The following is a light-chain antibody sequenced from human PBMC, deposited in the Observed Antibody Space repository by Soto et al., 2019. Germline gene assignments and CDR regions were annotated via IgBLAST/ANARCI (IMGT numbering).Light chain of an antibody. J-gene: IGLJ1*01. CDR3: TSYEV. CDR2: DVG. V-gene: IGLV2-14*03. CDR1: SSDVGGYNY. Sequence: QSALTQPASVSGSPGQSMTISCTGSSSDVGGYNYVSWYQQHPGKAPKLMIYDVGVRPSGVSNRFSGSKSGNTASLTISGLQAEDEADYYCTSYEVFGTGTKVTVL.